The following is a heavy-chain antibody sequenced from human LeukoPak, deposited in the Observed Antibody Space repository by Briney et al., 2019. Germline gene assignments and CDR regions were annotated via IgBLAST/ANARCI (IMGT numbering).Heavy chain of an antibody. V-gene: IGHV4-59*12. D-gene: IGHD3-22*01. CDR2: IYYSGST. CDR1: GGSISSYY. CDR3: ARDPPGGRYYYDSSGYYSAFDI. J-gene: IGHJ3*02. Sequence: PSETLSLTCTVSGGSISSYYWSWIRQPPGKGLEWIGYIYYSGSTNYNPSLKGRVTISVDTSKNQFSLKLSSVTAADTAVYYCARDPPGGRYYYDSSGYYSAFDIWGQGTMVTVSS.